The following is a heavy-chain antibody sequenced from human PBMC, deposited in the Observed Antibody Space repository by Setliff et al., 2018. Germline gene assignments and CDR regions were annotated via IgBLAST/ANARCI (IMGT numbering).Heavy chain of an antibody. V-gene: IGHV4-34*01. Sequence: KTSETLSLTCGGYAGSLSDYYWSWIRQPPGKGLEWIGEINQSGSTTYNPSLKSRVTISVDTSKNQLSLKLNSVTAADTAVYYCARQIDYGDFLYFDYWGQGTLVTVSS. D-gene: IGHD4-17*01. J-gene: IGHJ4*02. CDR3: ARQIDYGDFLYFDY. CDR2: INQSGST. CDR1: AGSLSDYY.